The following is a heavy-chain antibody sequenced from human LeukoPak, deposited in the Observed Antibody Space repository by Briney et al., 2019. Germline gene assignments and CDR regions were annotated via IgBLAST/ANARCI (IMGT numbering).Heavy chain of an antibody. CDR3: ARVFLGAGAFDI. CDR2: INWNGGSA. V-gene: IGHV3-20*04. D-gene: IGHD2-21*01. Sequence: GGSLRLSCAASGFTFDDYGMSWVRQAPGKGLEWVSGINWNGGSAGYADSVKGRFTISRDNAKNSLYLQMNGLRAEDTALYYCARVFLGAGAFDIWGQGTMVTVSS. J-gene: IGHJ3*02. CDR1: GFTFDDYG.